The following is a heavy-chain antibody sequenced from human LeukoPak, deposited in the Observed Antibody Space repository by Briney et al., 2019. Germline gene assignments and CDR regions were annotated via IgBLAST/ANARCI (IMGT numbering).Heavy chain of an antibody. CDR2: INPSGGST. CDR3: ARDFRIRLRNNWFDP. V-gene: IGHV1-46*01. CDR1: GYTFTSYY. Sequence: ASVKVSCKASGYTFTSYYMHWVRQAPGQGLEWMGIINPSGGSTSYAQKLQGRVTMTTDTSTSTAYMELRSLRSDDTAVYYCARDFRIRLRNNWFDPWGQGTLVTVSS. D-gene: IGHD4-17*01. J-gene: IGHJ5*02.